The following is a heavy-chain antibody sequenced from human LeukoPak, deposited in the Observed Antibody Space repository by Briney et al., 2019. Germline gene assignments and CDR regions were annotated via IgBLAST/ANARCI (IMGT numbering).Heavy chain of an antibody. D-gene: IGHD1-26*01. CDR1: GFTFSTYW. CDR2: INSDGSST. Sequence: GGSLRLSCAASGFTFSTYWMHWVRQAPGKGLVWVSRINSDGSSTTYADSVKGRFTISRDNSKNTLYLQMNSLRAEDTAVYYCAKDFRHLVGAEFDPWGQGTLVTVSS. CDR3: AKDFRHLVGAEFDP. J-gene: IGHJ5*02. V-gene: IGHV3-74*01.